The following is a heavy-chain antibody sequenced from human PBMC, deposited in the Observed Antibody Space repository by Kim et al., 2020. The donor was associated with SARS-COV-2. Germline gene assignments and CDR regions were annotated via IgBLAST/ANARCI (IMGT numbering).Heavy chain of an antibody. CDR1: GGSISSSSYY. CDR2: IYYSGST. V-gene: IGHV4-39*01. Sequence: SETLSLTCTVSGGSISSSSYYWGWIRQPPGKGLEWIGSIYYSGSTYYNPSLKSRVTISVDTSKNQFSLKLSSVTAADTAVYYCARHEGGSRVRGVIRQPFDYWGQGTLVTVSS. CDR3: ARHEGGSRVRGVIRQPFDY. J-gene: IGHJ4*02. D-gene: IGHD3-10*01.